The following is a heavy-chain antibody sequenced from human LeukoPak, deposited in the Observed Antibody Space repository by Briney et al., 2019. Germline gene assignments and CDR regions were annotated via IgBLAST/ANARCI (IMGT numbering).Heavy chain of an antibody. D-gene: IGHD2-2*01. CDR1: GYTFTSYA. CDR2: INAGNGNT. Sequence: ASVKVSCKASGYTFTSYAMYWVRQAPGQRLEWMGWINAGNGNTKYSQKFQGRVTITRDTSASTAYMELSSLRSEDTAVYYCARDRIVVVPAGFDPWGQGTLVTVSS. J-gene: IGHJ5*02. CDR3: ARDRIVVVPAGFDP. V-gene: IGHV1-3*01.